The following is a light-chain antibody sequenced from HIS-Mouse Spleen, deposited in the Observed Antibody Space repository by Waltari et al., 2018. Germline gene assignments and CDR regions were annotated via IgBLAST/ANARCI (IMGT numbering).Light chain of an antibody. Sequence: DIVMTQSPDSLAVSLGERATINCKSSQSVLYSSNNKNYLAWYQQKTGQPPKRLIYCASTRESGVPDRFSGSGSGTDFTLTISSLQAEDVAVYYCQQYYSTPPTFGPGTKVDIK. CDR3: QQYYSTPPT. J-gene: IGKJ3*01. CDR2: CAS. V-gene: IGKV4-1*01. CDR1: QSVLYSSNNKNY.